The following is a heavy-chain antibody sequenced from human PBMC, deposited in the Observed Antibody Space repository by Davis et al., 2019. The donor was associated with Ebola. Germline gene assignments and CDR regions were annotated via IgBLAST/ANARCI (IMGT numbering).Heavy chain of an antibody. D-gene: IGHD3-10*01. Sequence: GGSLRLSCAASGFPFSLFSMNWIRQAPGKGLEWVSSISDSSANIYYADSVKGRFTISRDNSKNTLYLQMNSLRAEDTAVYYCARYGGVLWFGELLYDGYYFDYWGQGTLVTVSS. CDR2: ISDSSANI. CDR1: GFPFSLFS. V-gene: IGHV3-21*01. CDR3: ARYGGVLWFGELLYDGYYFDY. J-gene: IGHJ4*02.